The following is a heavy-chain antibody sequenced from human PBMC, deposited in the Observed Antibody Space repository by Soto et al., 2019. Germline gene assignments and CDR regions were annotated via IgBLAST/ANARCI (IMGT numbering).Heavy chain of an antibody. CDR1: GFSLSTSGVG. CDR3: AHRGREQWLGRNYSYGMDV. V-gene: IGHV2-5*02. CDR2: IYWDDDK. Sequence: QITLKESGPTLVKPTQTLTLTCTFSGFSLSTSGVGVGWIRQPPGKALEWLALIYWDDDKRYSPSLKSRLTITKDTSKNQVVLTMTNMDPVDTATYYCAHRGREQWLGRNYSYGMDVWGQGTTVTVSS. D-gene: IGHD6-19*01. J-gene: IGHJ6*02.